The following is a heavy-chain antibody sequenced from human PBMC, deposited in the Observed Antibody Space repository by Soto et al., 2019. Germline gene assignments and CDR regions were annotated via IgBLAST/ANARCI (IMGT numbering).Heavy chain of an antibody. J-gene: IGHJ5*02. CDR2: IYYSGST. V-gene: IGHV4-31*03. CDR1: GGSISSGGYY. Sequence: PSETLSLTCTVSGGSISSGGYYWSWIRQHPGKGLEWIGYIYYSGSTYYNPSLKSRVTISVDTSKNQFSLKLSSVTAADTAVYYCARSPDWGSSPNRFDPWGQGTLVTVS. CDR3: ARSPDWGSSPNRFDP. D-gene: IGHD7-27*01.